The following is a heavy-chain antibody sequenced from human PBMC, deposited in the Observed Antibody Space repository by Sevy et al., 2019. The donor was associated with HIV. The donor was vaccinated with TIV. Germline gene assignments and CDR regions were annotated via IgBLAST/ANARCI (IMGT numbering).Heavy chain of an antibody. Sequence: SGPTLVKPTLTLTLTCTFSGFSLSTSGVGVGWIRQPPGKALDWLALIYWDDNKTYSPSLKSRLTITKDTSKNEVVLTMTNMDPVDTATYYCAHRRSSGWDALDAFDIWGQGTMVTVSS. CDR1: GFSLSTSGVG. CDR3: AHRRSSGWDALDAFDI. D-gene: IGHD6-19*01. J-gene: IGHJ3*02. CDR2: IYWDDNK. V-gene: IGHV2-5*02.